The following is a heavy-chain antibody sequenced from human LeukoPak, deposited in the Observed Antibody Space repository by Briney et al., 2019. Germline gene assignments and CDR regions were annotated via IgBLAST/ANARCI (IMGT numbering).Heavy chain of an antibody. CDR3: ARARYQPREVVPAARRYYYYMDV. J-gene: IGHJ6*03. V-gene: IGHV4-34*01. CDR2: INHSGST. CDR1: GGSFSGNY. Sequence: PSETLSLTCAVYGGSFSGNYWSWIRQPPGKGLEWIGEINHSGSTNYNPSLKSRVTISVDTSKNQFSLKLSSVTAADTAVYYCARARYQPREVVPAARRYYYYMDVWGKGTTVTVSS. D-gene: IGHD2-2*01.